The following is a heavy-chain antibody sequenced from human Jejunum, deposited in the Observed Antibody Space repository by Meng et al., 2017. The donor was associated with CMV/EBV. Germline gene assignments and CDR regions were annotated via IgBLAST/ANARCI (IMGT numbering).Heavy chain of an antibody. CDR1: GGSISSGDYH. Sequence: QVQLQESGPGPVKPSQTLSLTCTVSGGSISSGDYHWSWIRQPPGKGLEWIGCIYYSGSTYYNPSLKGRVTISVDTSKNQFSLNLSSVTAADTAVYYCARGQRSYSGSYPEWFDPWGQGTLVTVSS. D-gene: IGHD1-26*01. V-gene: IGHV4-30-4*01. CDR3: ARGQRSYSGSYPEWFDP. J-gene: IGHJ5*02. CDR2: IYYSGST.